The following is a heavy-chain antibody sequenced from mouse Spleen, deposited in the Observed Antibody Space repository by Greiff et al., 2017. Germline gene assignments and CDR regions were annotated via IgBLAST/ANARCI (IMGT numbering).Heavy chain of an antibody. V-gene: IGHV1-43*01. CDR2: INPSTGGT. D-gene: IGHD2-2*01. CDR3: AREDYGYPFDY. CDR1: GYSFTGYY. J-gene: IGHJ2*01. Sequence: VQLQQSGPELVKPGASVKISCKASGYSFTGYYMHWVKQSSEKSLEWIGEINPSTGGTSYNQKFKGKATLTVDKSSSTAYMQLKSLTSEDSAVYYCAREDYGYPFDYWGQGTTLTVSS.